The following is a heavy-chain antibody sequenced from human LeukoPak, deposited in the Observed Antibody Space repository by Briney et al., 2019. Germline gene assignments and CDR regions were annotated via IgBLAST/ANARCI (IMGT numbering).Heavy chain of an antibody. CDR3: ARGVWFGEFSN. J-gene: IGHJ4*02. Sequence: SGGSLRLSCAASGFTFSSYGMHWVRQAPGKGLEWVAVIWYDGSNKYYADSVKGRFTISRDNSKNTLYLQMNSLRAEDTAVYYCARGVWFGEFSNWGQGTLVTVSS. D-gene: IGHD3-10*01. V-gene: IGHV3-33*01. CDR1: GFTFSSYG. CDR2: IWYDGSNK.